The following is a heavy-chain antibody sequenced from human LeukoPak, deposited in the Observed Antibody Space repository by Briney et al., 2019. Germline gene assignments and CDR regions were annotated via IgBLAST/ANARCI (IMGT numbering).Heavy chain of an antibody. D-gene: IGHD3-16*02. CDR2: TCYRSKWYI. V-gene: IGHV6-1*01. CDR3: ARQDYDYVWGSYRLYYFDY. CDR1: GDSVSSNSAA. J-gene: IGHJ4*02. Sequence: SQTLSLTFAISGDSVSSNSAAWSWIRQSPSRGLEWLGRTCYRSKWYIDYAVSVRSRITINPDTSKNQFSLQLNSVTPEDTAVYYCARQDYDYVWGSYRLYYFDYWGQGTLVTVSS.